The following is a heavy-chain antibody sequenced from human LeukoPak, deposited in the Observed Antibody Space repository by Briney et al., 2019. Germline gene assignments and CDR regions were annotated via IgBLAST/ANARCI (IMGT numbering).Heavy chain of an antibody. CDR2: IWYDGDNK. CDR1: GFTFSSYG. J-gene: IGHJ6*03. V-gene: IGHV3-33*06. CDR3: AKDLTYDDMDV. D-gene: IGHD5-12*01. Sequence: PGRSLRLSCAASGFTFSSYGMHWVRQAPGKGLEWVAVIWYDGDNKYYADSVKGRFTISRDNSKNTLYLQMNSLRAEDTAVYYCAKDLTYDDMDVWGKGTTVTVSS.